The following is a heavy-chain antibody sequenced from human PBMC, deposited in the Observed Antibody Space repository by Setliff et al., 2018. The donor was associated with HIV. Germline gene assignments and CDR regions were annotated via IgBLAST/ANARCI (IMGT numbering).Heavy chain of an antibody. D-gene: IGHD3-22*01. CDR2: IYTSGST. J-gene: IGHJ4*02. CDR1: GGSISSYY. CDR3: ARGLSFYDPGGFDY. V-gene: IGHV4-4*09. Sequence: SETLSLTCTVSGGSISSYYWSWIRQPPGKGLEWIGYIYTSGSTNYNPSLKSQVTTSVDTSKNQFSLKLSSVTAADTAVYYCARGLSFYDPGGFDYWGQGTLVTVSS.